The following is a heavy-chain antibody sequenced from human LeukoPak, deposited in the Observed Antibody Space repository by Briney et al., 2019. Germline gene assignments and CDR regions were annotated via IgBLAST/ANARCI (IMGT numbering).Heavy chain of an antibody. Sequence: SETLSLTCAVYGGSFSVYYWSWIRQPPGKGLEWIGEINHSGNINYNPSLKSRVTISIDTSKNQFSLKLSSVAAADTAVYYCARDEVGAAHWGQGTLVTVSS. CDR1: GGSFSVYY. V-gene: IGHV4-34*01. CDR3: ARDEVGAAH. D-gene: IGHD1-26*01. CDR2: INHSGNI. J-gene: IGHJ4*02.